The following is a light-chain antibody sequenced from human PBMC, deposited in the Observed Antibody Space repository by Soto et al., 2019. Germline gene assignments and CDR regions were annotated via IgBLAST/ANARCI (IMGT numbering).Light chain of an antibody. V-gene: IGLV2-23*01. CDR3: CLYVGATTYV. CDR2: EGH. Sequence: LALPGSVCGSPGQSFTIYCTRNSDFVGTFRFVCWFAEHAGKAPRVMISEGHRRPSGVPDRFSGSSSVTTASLTISGLQADDEADYYCCLYVGATTYVFGTGTKVTVL. CDR1: SDFVGTFRF. J-gene: IGLJ1*01.